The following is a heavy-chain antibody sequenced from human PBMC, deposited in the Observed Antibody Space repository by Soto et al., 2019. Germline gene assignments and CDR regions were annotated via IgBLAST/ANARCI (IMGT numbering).Heavy chain of an antibody. CDR2: INPNSGGT. Sequence: ASVKVSCKASGYTFTGYYMHWVRQAPGQGLEWMGWINPNSGGTNYAQKFQGWVTMTRDTSISTAYMELSRLRSDDTAVYYCARDLAYYGSGSYYPHDYYYGMDVWGQGTTVTVSS. V-gene: IGHV1-2*04. CDR3: ARDLAYYGSGSYYPHDYYYGMDV. CDR1: GYTFTGYY. J-gene: IGHJ6*02. D-gene: IGHD3-10*01.